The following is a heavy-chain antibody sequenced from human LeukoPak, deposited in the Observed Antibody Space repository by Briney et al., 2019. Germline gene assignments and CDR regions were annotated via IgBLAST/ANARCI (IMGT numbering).Heavy chain of an antibody. V-gene: IGHV1-18*01. CDR3: AREGSGLAFDY. CDR1: GYTFNHYG. D-gene: IGHD6-19*01. CDR2: ISPHNGNT. Sequence: GASVKVSCKVSGYTFNHYGISWVRQAPGQGLEWMGRISPHNGNTDYAQKFQGRVTMTTDTSSTTAYMELRGLISDDTAVYYCAREGSGLAFDYWGQGTLVTVSS. J-gene: IGHJ4*02.